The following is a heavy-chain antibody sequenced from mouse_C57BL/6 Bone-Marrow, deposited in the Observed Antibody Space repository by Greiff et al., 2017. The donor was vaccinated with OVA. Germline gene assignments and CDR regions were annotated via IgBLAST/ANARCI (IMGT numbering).Heavy chain of an antibody. Sequence: QVQLKQSGAELVRPGASVTLSCKASGYTFTDYEMHWVKQTPVHGLEWIGAIDPETGGTAYNQKFKGKAILTADKSSSTAYMELRSLTSEDSAVYYCTRGGLGLDYWGQGTTLTVSS. V-gene: IGHV1-15*01. CDR3: TRGGLGLDY. J-gene: IGHJ2*01. D-gene: IGHD3-3*01. CDR2: IDPETGGT. CDR1: GYTFTDYE.